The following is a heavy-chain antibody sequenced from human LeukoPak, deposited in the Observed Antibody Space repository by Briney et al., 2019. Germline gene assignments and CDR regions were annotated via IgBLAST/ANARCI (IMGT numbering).Heavy chain of an antibody. J-gene: IGHJ4*02. CDR1: GFTFRSYA. Sequence: GESLRLCCAASGFTFRSYAMSWVRQAPGKGLEWVSAISGSGGSTYYADSVKGRFTISRDNSKNTLYLQMNSLRAEDTAVYYCAKELAVAATFDYWGQGTLVTVSS. CDR3: AKELAVAATFDY. D-gene: IGHD6-19*01. V-gene: IGHV3-23*01. CDR2: ISGSGGST.